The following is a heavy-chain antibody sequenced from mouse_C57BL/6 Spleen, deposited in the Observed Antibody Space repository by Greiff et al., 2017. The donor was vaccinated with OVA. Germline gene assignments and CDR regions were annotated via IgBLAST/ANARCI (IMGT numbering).Heavy chain of an antibody. CDR2: INPNNGGT. J-gene: IGHJ3*01. V-gene: IGHV1-22*01. CDR3: ARIYYDYFFAY. CDR1: GYTFTDYN. D-gene: IGHD2-4*01. Sequence: DVQLQESGPELVKPGASVKMSCKASGYTFTDYNMHWVKQSHGKSLEWIGYINPNNGGTSYNQKFKGKATLTVNKSSSTAYMELRSLTSEDSAVYYCARIYYDYFFAYWGQGTLVTVSA.